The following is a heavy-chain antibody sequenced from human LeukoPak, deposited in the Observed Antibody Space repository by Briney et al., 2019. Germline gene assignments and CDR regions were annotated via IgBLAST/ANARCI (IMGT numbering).Heavy chain of an antibody. CDR1: GFTFSDYY. CDR2: ISSSGSTI. CDR3: AKDLDVLLWFGELDH. V-gene: IGHV3-11*04. D-gene: IGHD3-10*01. J-gene: IGHJ5*02. Sequence: PGGSLRLSCAASGFTFSDYYMTWIRQAPGKGLEWVSYISSSGSTIYYADSVKGRFTISRDNAKNSLYLQMNSLRAEDTAVYYCAKDLDVLLWFGELDHWGQGTLVTVSS.